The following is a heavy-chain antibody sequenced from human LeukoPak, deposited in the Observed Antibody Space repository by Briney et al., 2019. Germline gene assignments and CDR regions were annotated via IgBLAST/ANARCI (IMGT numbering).Heavy chain of an antibody. J-gene: IGHJ5*02. CDR2: INHSGST. CDR3: ASRPQWLRYNWFDP. CDR1: GGSLSGYY. V-gene: IGHV4-34*01. Sequence: PSETLSLTCAVYGGSLSGYYWSWIRQPPGKGPEWIGEINHSGSTNYNPSLKSRVTISVDTSKNQFSLKLSSVTAADTAVYYCASRPQWLRYNWFDPWGQGTLVTVSS. D-gene: IGHD5-12*01.